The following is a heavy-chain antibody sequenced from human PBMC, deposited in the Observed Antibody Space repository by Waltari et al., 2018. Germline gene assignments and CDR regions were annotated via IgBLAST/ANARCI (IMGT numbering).Heavy chain of an antibody. CDR2: IYYSGGT. CDR3: ASEGITGTTSWFDP. J-gene: IGHJ5*02. D-gene: IGHD1-20*01. CDR1: GGSISSSSYY. V-gene: IGHV4-39*07. Sequence: QLQLQESGPGLVKPSETLSLTCTVSGGSISSSSYYWGWIRQPPGKGLEWIGSIYYSGGTYYNPSLRSRVTISVDTSKNQFSLKLSSVTAADTAVYYCASEGITGTTSWFDPWGQGTLVTVSS.